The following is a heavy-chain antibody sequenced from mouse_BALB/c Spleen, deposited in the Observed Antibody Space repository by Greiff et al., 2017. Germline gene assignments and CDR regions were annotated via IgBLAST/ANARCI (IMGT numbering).Heavy chain of an antibody. J-gene: IGHJ1*01. CDR3: ARFITTATGWYFDV. D-gene: IGHD1-2*01. V-gene: IGHV1S56*01. CDR2: IYPGNVNT. Sequence: QVQLQQSGPELVQPGASVRLSCTASGYTFTSYYIHWVQQRPGQGLEWIGWIYPGNVNTKYNEKFKGKATLTADKSSSTAYMQLSSLTSEDSAVYFCARFITTATGWYFDVWGAGTTVTVSS. CDR1: GYTFTSYY.